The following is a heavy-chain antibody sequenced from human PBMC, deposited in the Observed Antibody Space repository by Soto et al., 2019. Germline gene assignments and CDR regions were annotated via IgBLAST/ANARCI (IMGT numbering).Heavy chain of an antibody. Sequence: PGGSLRLSCAAAGFTFSDYAMSWARQAPGKGLEGVSAISGHTIPTYCTDSVKGRLTISRDNSKSTLYLQMNRLRAEDTAVYYCPNHAISMVRGTNNWFDSWGHATLVTVSS. CDR3: PNHAISMVRGTNNWFDS. CDR2: ISGHTIPT. CDR1: GFTFSDYA. V-gene: IGHV3-23*01. D-gene: IGHD3-10*01. J-gene: IGHJ5*01.